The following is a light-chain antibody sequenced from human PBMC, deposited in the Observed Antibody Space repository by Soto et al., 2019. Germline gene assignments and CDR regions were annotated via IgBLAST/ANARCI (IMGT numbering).Light chain of an antibody. CDR1: SSAVGGYNY. CDR3: SSYTSSSTPFV. CDR2: DVS. J-gene: IGLJ2*01. V-gene: IGLV2-14*01. Sequence: QSALTQPASVSGSPGQSITISCTGTSSAVGGYNYVSWYQQHPGKAPKLMIYDVSNRPSGVSNSFSGSKSGNTASLTISGLQAEDEADYYCSSYTSSSTPFVFGGGTKLTVL.